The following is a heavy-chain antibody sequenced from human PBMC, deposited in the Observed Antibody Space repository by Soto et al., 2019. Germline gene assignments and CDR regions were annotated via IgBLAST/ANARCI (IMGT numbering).Heavy chain of an antibody. Sequence: QVQLVQSGAEVKKPGASVKVSCKASGYTFTSYDIIWVRQATGQGLAWMGWMNPNSGHTGYAQKFQGRDTMTTNTSVSTSYMELSSLRSEDTAVYYCASDNYYYGMDFWGKGNTVTVSS. CDR1: GYTFTSYD. CDR3: ASDNYYYGMDF. J-gene: IGHJ6*04. V-gene: IGHV1-8*01. CDR2: MNPNSGHT.